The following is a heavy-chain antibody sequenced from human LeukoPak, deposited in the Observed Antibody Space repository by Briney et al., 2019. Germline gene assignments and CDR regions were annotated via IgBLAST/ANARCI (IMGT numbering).Heavy chain of an antibody. D-gene: IGHD3/OR15-3a*01. CDR2: IYYSGSI. J-gene: IGHJ3*02. V-gene: IGHV4-34*01. CDR1: GGSFSGYY. Sequence: SETLSLTCAVYGGSFSGYYWSWIRQPPGKGLEWIGSIYYSGSINYNPSLKSRVTMSVDTSKNQFSLKLSSVTALDTAVYYCARRRTGQGGFDIWGQGTMVTVSS. CDR3: ARRRTGQGGFDI.